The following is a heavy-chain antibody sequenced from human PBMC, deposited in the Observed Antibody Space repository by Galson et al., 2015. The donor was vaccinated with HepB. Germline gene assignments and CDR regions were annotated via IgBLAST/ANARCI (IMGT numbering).Heavy chain of an antibody. D-gene: IGHD1-1*01. V-gene: IGHV6-1*01. Sequence: CAISGDSVSSNSAAWNWIRQSPSRGLEWLGRTYYRSKWYNDYAVSVKSRITINPDTSKNQFSLQLNSVTPEDTAVYYCARARPIDDDYYCYMDVWGKGITVTVSS. CDR2: TYYRSKWYN. CDR1: GDSVSSNSAA. CDR3: ARARPIDDDYYCYMDV. J-gene: IGHJ6*03.